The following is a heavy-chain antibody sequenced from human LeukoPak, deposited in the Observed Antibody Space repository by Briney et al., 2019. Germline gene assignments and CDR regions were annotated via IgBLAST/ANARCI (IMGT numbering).Heavy chain of an antibody. CDR1: AFTFSSYG. Sequence: PGRSLRLSWAASAFTFSSYGVHWVRQAPGKGLGWVAVISYDGSNKYYADSVKGRFTISRDNSKNTLYLQMNSLRAEDTAVYYCAKDERYYGMDVWGQGTTVTVSS. J-gene: IGHJ6*02. V-gene: IGHV3-30*18. CDR2: ISYDGSNK. CDR3: AKDERYYGMDV.